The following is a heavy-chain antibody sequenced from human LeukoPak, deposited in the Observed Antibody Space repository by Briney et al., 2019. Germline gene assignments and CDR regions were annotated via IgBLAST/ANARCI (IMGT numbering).Heavy chain of an antibody. D-gene: IGHD6-13*01. Sequence: GGSLRLSCAASGFTFSDHYMDWVRQAPGKRLEWLGRIRNKANSYSTEYAASVKGRFTNSGDDSKNSLYLQMHSLRTGDTAVYYCARGASYSSSWLDAFDVWGQGTMVTVSP. CDR1: GFTFSDHY. CDR2: IRNKANSYST. V-gene: IGHV3-72*01. J-gene: IGHJ3*01. CDR3: ARGASYSSSWLDAFDV.